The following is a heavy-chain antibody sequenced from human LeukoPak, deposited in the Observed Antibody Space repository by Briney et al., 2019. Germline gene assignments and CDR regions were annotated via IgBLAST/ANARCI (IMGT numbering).Heavy chain of an antibody. V-gene: IGHV3-74*01. Sequence: GGSLRLSCAASGFTFSSYWMHWVRHAPGKGLVWVSRINSDGSSTSYADSVKGRFTISRDNAKNTLYLQMNSLRAEDTAVYYCARSESLGYCSSTSCPFDYWGQGTLVTVSS. D-gene: IGHD2-2*01. J-gene: IGHJ4*02. CDR2: INSDGSST. CDR3: ARSESLGYCSSTSCPFDY. CDR1: GFTFSSYW.